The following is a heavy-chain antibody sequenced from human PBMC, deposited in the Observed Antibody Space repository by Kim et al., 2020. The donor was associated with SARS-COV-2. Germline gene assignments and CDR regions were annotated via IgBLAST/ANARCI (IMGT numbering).Heavy chain of an antibody. CDR1: GYTFTDQY. CDR3: VRLGMAIPPYYYYGMDV. Sequence: ASVKVSCRASGYTFTDQYMHWVRQAPGQGLEWMGRINPNSGGTYHAQKFQGRVTMTSDTSISTAYMELSGLISDDTAVYYCVRLGMAIPPYYYYGMDVWGQGTTATVSS. D-gene: IGHD7-27*01. V-gene: IGHV1-2*06. CDR2: INPNSGGT. J-gene: IGHJ6*02.